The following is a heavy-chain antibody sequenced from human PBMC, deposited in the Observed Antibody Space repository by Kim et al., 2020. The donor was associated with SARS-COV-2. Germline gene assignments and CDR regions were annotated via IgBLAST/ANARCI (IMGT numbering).Heavy chain of an antibody. CDR3: AGDPGLANGMDV. D-gene: IGHD3-10*01. J-gene: IGHJ6*02. Sequence: GGSLRLSCAGSGFSVSNNHMSWVRQAPGKGLEWVSVIYNDGTTNYADSVKGRFTLSRDASENTLFLQMSSLRVEDTAVYYCAGDPGLANGMDVWGQGTTV. CDR2: IYNDGTT. CDR1: GFSVSNNH. V-gene: IGHV3-66*01.